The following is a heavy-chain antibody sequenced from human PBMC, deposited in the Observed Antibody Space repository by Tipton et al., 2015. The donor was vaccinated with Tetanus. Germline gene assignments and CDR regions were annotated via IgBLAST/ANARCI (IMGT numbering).Heavy chain of an antibody. D-gene: IGHD2-21*01. CDR3: ATDGLPRGFVMVEATTQKYFRH. Sequence: SLRLSCAASGFTFNRYGINWVRQAPGKGLVWVSSISGSGDTTYYADSVRGRFTVSRDNSKDTVYLDVRSLRDEDTGVYYCATDGLPRGFVMVEATTQKYFRHWGRGTLATVSS. CDR1: GFTFNRYG. CDR2: ISGSGDTT. V-gene: IGHV3-23*01. J-gene: IGHJ1*01.